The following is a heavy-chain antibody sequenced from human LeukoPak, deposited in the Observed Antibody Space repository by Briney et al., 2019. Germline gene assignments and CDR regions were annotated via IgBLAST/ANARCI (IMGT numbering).Heavy chain of an antibody. D-gene: IGHD6-13*01. CDR3: AKESISWSFDY. Sequence: GGSLRLSRAASGFSFSGYDMHWVRQAPGKGLEWVAVISYEGSNTYHSDSVKGRFTISRDNSKNTLYLQMNSLRGEDTAVYFCAKESISWSFDYWGQGTLVTVSS. V-gene: IGHV3-30-3*01. CDR1: GFSFSGYD. J-gene: IGHJ4*02. CDR2: ISYEGSNT.